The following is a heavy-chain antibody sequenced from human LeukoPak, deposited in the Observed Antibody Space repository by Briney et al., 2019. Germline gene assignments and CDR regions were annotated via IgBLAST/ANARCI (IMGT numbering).Heavy chain of an antibody. D-gene: IGHD4-17*01. J-gene: IGHJ4*02. V-gene: IGHV1-69*13. Sequence: ASVKVSCKASGGTFSSYAISWVRQAPGQGLEWMGGIIPIFGTANYAQKFQGRVTITADESTSTAYMELSSMRFEDTAVYYCARASGLTVTTFDYWGQGTLVTVSS. CDR2: IIPIFGTA. CDR3: ARASGLTVTTFDY. CDR1: GGTFSSYA.